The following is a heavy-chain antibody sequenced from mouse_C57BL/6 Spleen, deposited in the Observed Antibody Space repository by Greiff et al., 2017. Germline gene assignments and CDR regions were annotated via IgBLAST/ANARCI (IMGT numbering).Heavy chain of an antibody. Sequence: QVQLQQSGPELVKPGASVKISCKASGYAFSSSWMNWVKQRPGKGLGWIGRIYPGDGDTNYNGKFKGKATLTADKSSSTAYLQLSSLTSEDSAVYFCARSGVRGYYFGDWGQGTTLTVSS. CDR1: GYAFSSSW. V-gene: IGHV1-82*01. CDR2: IYPGDGDT. D-gene: IGHD2-2*01. CDR3: ARSGVRGYYFGD. J-gene: IGHJ2*01.